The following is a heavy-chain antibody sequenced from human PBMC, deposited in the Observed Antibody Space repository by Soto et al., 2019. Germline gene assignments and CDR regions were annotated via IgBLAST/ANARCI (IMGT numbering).Heavy chain of an antibody. CDR2: IWYDGSNK. D-gene: IGHD3-22*01. J-gene: IGHJ4*02. V-gene: IGHV3-33*01. CDR3: ARDRCIVDSSGYYPDY. CDR1: GFTFSSYG. Sequence: QVQLVESGGGVVQPGRSLRLSCAASGFTFSSYGMHWVRQAPGKGLEWVAVIWYDGSNKYYADSVKGRFTISRDNSKNTLYLQMNSLRAEDTAVYYCARDRCIVDSSGYYPDYWGQGTLVTVSS.